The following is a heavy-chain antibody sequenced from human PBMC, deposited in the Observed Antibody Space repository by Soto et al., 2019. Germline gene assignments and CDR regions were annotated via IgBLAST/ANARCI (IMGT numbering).Heavy chain of an antibody. V-gene: IGHV5-51*01. J-gene: IGHJ6*02. D-gene: IGHD6-19*01. CDR2: IYPDDSDT. CDR3: ARQGLGQWLGTYYYYYGMDV. Sequence: GESLKISCQCSGYSFASYWIGWVRQVPGKGLEWMGIIYPDDSDTTYSSSFQGQVTISADKSINTAYLQWSSLKASDTAIYYCARQGLGQWLGTYYYYYGMDVWGQGTTVTVSS. CDR1: GYSFASYW.